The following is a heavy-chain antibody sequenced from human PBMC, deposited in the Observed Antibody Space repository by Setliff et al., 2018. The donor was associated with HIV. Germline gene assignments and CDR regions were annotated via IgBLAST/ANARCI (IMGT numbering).Heavy chain of an antibody. CDR3: ARAFSGYHFDS. Sequence: GGSLRLSCAASGFTFSDYYMSWIRQAPGKGLEWVSYISNSGSTIYYADSVKGRFSISRDNAKNSLYLQMNSLRAEDTAVYYCARAFSGYHFDSWGQGPXVTVSS. D-gene: IGHD1-1*01. CDR2: ISNSGSTI. J-gene: IGHJ4*02. CDR1: GFTFSDYY. V-gene: IGHV3-11*04.